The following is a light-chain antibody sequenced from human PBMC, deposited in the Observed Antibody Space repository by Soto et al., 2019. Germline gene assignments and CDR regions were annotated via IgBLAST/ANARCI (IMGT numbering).Light chain of an antibody. Sequence: SYELTQPRSVSVSPGQTASITCSGDKLGDKYACWYQQKPGQSPVLVIYQDSKRPSGIPERFSGSNSGNTATLTISGTQAMDEADYYCQAWDSSHVVFGGGTKVTVL. CDR2: QDS. V-gene: IGLV3-1*01. CDR3: QAWDSSHVV. J-gene: IGLJ2*01. CDR1: KLGDKY.